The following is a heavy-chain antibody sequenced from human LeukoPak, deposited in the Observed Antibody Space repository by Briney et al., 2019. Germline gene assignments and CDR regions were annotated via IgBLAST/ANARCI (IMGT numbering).Heavy chain of an antibody. D-gene: IGHD2-15*01. CDR1: GFTFSSYS. J-gene: IGHJ4*02. V-gene: IGHV3-21*01. CDR3: ASGYCSGGSCYAGTDA. Sequence: GGSLRLACAASGFTFSSYSMNWVRQAPGKGLEWVSSISSSSSYIYYADSVKGRFTISRDNAKNSLYLQMNSLRAEDTAVYCCASGYCSGGSCYAGTDAWGQGTLVTVSS. CDR2: ISSSSSYI.